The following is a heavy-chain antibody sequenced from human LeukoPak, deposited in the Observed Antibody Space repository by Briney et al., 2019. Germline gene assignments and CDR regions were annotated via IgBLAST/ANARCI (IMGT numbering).Heavy chain of an antibody. CDR1: GLNFTTYG. D-gene: IGHD3/OR15-3a*01. Sequence: GGSLRLSCAASGLNFTTYGMHWVRQAPGKGLEWVALVWYDGTNKYYADYVRGRFTISRDNSKNTLFLQMSSLRVEDTALYYCARGGRGASNWTPYNRFDPWGQGTLVTVSS. CDR3: ARGGRGASNWTPYNRFDP. J-gene: IGHJ5*02. CDR2: VWYDGTNK. V-gene: IGHV3-33*01.